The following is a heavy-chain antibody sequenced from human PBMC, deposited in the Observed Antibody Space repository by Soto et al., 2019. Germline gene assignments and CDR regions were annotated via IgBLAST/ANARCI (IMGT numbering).Heavy chain of an antibody. J-gene: IGHJ4*02. Sequence: EVQLVQSGAEVKKPGESLRISCKGSGYRFTTYWITWVRQMAGKGLEWMGRTDPDDSYSYYSPSFQGHVTMSTDKSINTAYLQWSSLQASDSAIYYCATTGVYSSDWYGIDHWGQGTLVTVSS. D-gene: IGHD6-19*01. V-gene: IGHV5-10-1*03. CDR1: GYRFTTYW. CDR3: ATTGVYSSDWYGIDH. CDR2: TDPDDSYS.